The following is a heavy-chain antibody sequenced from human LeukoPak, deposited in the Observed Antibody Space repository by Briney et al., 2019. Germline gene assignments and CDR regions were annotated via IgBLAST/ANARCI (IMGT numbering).Heavy chain of an antibody. Sequence: GSLRLSCATSGFTFSSFEMNWVRQAPGKGLEWVSYISSSGSTIYYADSVKGRFTISRDNAKNSLYLQMNSLRAEDTAVYYCARVLSGKDYWGQGTLVTVSS. CDR1: GFTFSSFE. J-gene: IGHJ4*02. CDR2: ISSSGSTI. D-gene: IGHD3-3*01. CDR3: ARVLSGKDY. V-gene: IGHV3-48*03.